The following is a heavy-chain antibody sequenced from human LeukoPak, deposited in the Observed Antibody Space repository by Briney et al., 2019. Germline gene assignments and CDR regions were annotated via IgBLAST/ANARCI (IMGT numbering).Heavy chain of an antibody. V-gene: IGHV3-30*19. J-gene: IGHJ3*02. D-gene: IGHD3-9*01. Sequence: PGGSLRLSCAASGFTFSSYGMHWVRQAPGKGLEWVAVISYDGSSKYYADSVKGRFTISRDNSKNTLYLQMNSLRAEDTAVYYCAKELWAYRYFDWLQKSGDAFDIWGQGTMVTVSS. CDR1: GFTFSSYG. CDR2: ISYDGSSK. CDR3: AKELWAYRYFDWLQKSGDAFDI.